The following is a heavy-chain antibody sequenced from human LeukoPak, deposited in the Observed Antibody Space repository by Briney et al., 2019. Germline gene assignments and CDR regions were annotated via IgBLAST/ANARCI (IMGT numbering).Heavy chain of an antibody. CDR3: ARGGGLDV. D-gene: IGHD3-16*01. J-gene: IGHJ6*02. Sequence: GGSLRLSCAASGITFSRFWMSWVRQAPGKGLEWVASINHNGNVNYYVDSVKGRFTISRDNAKNSLYLQMSNLRAEDTAVYFCARGGGLDVWGQGATVTVSS. V-gene: IGHV3-7*03. CDR1: GITFSRFW. CDR2: INHNGNVN.